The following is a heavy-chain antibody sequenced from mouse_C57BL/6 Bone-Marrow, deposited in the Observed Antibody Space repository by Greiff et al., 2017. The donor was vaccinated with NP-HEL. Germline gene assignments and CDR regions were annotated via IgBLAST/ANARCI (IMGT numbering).Heavy chain of an antibody. Sequence: QVQLKESGPELVKPGASVKLSCKASGYTFTSYDINWVKQRPGQGLEWIGWISPRDGSTKYNEKFKGKATLTVDTSSSTAYMELHSLTSEDSAVYFCARRTPGQEEFAYWGQGTLVTVSA. V-gene: IGHV1-85*01. CDR1: GYTFTSYD. J-gene: IGHJ3*01. CDR3: ARRTPGQEEFAY. CDR2: ISPRDGST.